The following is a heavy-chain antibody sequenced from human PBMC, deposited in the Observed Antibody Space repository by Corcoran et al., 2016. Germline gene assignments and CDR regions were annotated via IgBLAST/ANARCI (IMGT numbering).Heavy chain of an antibody. J-gene: IGHJ4*02. V-gene: IGHV1-18*01. CDR3: AISGSGRSWDY. Sequence: QVQLVQSGAEVKKPGASVKVSCKASGYSFTSYGITWVRQAPGQGLEWLGWISPNNGNTNYAQKLQGRVTMTTDTSTSTAYMELRSMRSDDTAVYYCAISGSGRSWDYWGQGTLVTVSS. D-gene: IGHD3-10*01. CDR2: ISPNNGNT. CDR1: GYSFTSYG.